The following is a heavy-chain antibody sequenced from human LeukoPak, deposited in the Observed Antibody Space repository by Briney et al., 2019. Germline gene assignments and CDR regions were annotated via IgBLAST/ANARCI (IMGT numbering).Heavy chain of an antibody. J-gene: IGHJ6*03. CDR3: AGPQGPGLYVGKKSTYYYYYMDV. CDR2: INHSGST. Sequence: SETLSLTCAVYGGSFSGYYWSWIRQPPGKGLEWIGEINHSGSTNYNPSLKSRVTISVDTSKNQFSLKLSSVTAADTAVYYCAGPQGPGLYVGKKSTYYYYYMDVWGKGTTVTVSS. D-gene: IGHD4-23*01. CDR1: GGSFSGYY. V-gene: IGHV4-34*01.